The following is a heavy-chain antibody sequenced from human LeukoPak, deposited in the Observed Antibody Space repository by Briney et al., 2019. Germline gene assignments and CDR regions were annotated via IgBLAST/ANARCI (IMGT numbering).Heavy chain of an antibody. Sequence: GGSLRLSCAVSGFTFSSYAMSWVRQAPGKGVEWVSSITSSGAATYYADSVKGRFTISRDNSDNTLYLQMNSLRAEDTAVYYCAKDRPNYYGSNGHYYKLNGDCWGQGTLVTVSS. D-gene: IGHD3-22*01. V-gene: IGHV3-23*01. CDR1: GFTFSSYA. CDR2: ITSSGAAT. J-gene: IGHJ4*02. CDR3: AKDRPNYYGSNGHYYKLNGDC.